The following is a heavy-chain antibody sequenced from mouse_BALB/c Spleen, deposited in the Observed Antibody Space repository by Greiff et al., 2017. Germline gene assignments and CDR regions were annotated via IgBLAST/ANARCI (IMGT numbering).Heavy chain of an antibody. Sequence: EVKLVESGGGLVKPGGSLKLSCAASGFTFSSYTMSWVRQTPEKRLEWVATISSGGGNTYYPDSVKGRFTISRDNAKNNLYLQMSSLRSEDTALYYCARSSYDYAMDYWGQGTSVTVSS. CDR1: GFTFSSYT. D-gene: IGHD2-4*01. J-gene: IGHJ4*01. CDR3: ARSSYDYAMDY. V-gene: IGHV5-9*03. CDR2: ISSGGGNT.